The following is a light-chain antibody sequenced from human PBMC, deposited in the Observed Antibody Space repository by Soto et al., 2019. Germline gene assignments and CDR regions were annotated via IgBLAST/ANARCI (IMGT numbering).Light chain of an antibody. CDR1: QSISSW. V-gene: IGKV1-5*03. CDR2: KAS. Sequence: DIQMTQSPSTLSASVGDRVTVTCRASQSISSWLAWYQQKPGKAPKLLIYKASSLESGVPSRFSSSGSGTEVTLTISSLQPDDFATYYCQQYNSYSATFGQGTKVEIK. J-gene: IGKJ1*01. CDR3: QQYNSYSAT.